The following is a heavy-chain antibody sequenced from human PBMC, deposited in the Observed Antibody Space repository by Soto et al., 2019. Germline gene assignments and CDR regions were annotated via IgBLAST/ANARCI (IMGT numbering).Heavy chain of an antibody. V-gene: IGHV2-5*02. Sequence: QITLKESGPTLVRPTQTLTLTCTFSGFSLTTSGVGVGWIRQPPGKALEWLAVIYWDDDKRYSSSLKSRLTITKDTSKNQVVLTMTNVDPVDTATYYCAHHPYYGLGSYSFDSWGQGTLVTVSS. CDR2: IYWDDDK. CDR1: GFSLTTSGVG. J-gene: IGHJ4*02. CDR3: AHHPYYGLGSYSFDS. D-gene: IGHD3-10*01.